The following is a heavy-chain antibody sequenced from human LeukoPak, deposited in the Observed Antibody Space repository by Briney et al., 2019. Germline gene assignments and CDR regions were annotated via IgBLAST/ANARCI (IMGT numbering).Heavy chain of an antibody. Sequence: GRSLRLSCAASGFTFNSYSMHWVRQAPGKGLEWVTAISDDETYKFYADSVKGRFTISRDNSKNTLHLQMNGLRAEDTAVYYCARDPLDISRWANAFDIWGQGTTVIVSS. CDR3: ARDPLDISRWANAFDI. J-gene: IGHJ3*02. D-gene: IGHD5-12*01. CDR2: ISDDETYK. V-gene: IGHV3-30-3*01. CDR1: GFTFNSYS.